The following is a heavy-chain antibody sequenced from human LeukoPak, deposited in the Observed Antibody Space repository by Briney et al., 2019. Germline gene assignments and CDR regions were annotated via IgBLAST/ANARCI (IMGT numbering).Heavy chain of an antibody. CDR3: AGARRPPQPNTYYYDSSGQAGAFDI. D-gene: IGHD3-22*01. J-gene: IGHJ3*02. CDR2: INHSGST. Sequence: SETLSLTCAVYGGSFSGYYWSWIRQPPGKGLEWIGEINHSGSTNYNPSLKSRVTISVDTSKNQFSLRLRSVTAADTAVYYCAGARRPPQPNTYYYDSSGQAGAFDIWGQGTMVTVSS. CDR1: GGSFSGYY. V-gene: IGHV4-34*01.